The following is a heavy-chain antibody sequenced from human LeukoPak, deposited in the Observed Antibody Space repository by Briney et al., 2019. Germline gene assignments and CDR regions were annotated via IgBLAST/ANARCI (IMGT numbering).Heavy chain of an antibody. J-gene: IGHJ3*02. CDR2: INTNTGNP. CDR3: ARGRYTSMAYALDI. D-gene: IGHD5-18*01. Sequence: ASVKVSCKASGYTFTSYGISWVRQAPGQGLEWMGWINTNTGNPTYAQGFTGRFVFSLDTSVSTAYLQISSLKAEDTAMYYCARGRYTSMAYALDIWGQGTMVTVSS. V-gene: IGHV7-4-1*02. CDR1: GYTFTSYG.